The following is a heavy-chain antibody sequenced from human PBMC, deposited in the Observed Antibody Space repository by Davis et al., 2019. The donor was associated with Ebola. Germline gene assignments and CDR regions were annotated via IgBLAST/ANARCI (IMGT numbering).Heavy chain of an antibody. D-gene: IGHD3-22*01. CDR2: ISSSSCYI. V-gene: IGHV3-21*01. CDR1: GFTFSSYS. CDR3: ARVVVIPPGVVGFDY. J-gene: IGHJ4*02. Sequence: PGGSLRLSCAASGFTFSSYSMNWVRQSPGKGLEGVSSISSSSCYIYYADSVKGRFTISRDNAKNSLYLQMNSLRAEDTAVYYCARVVVIPPGVVGFDYWSQGTLVTVSS.